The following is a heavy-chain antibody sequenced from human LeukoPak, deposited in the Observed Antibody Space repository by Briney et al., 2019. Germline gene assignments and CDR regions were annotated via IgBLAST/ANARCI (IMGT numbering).Heavy chain of an antibody. V-gene: IGHV3-9*01. Sequence: SSGGYYWSWVRQAPGKGLEWVSGISWNSGSIGYADSVKGRFTISRDNSKNTLYLQMNSLRAEDTAVYYCAKDFYRYCSSTSCYGAFDIWGQGTMVTVSS. J-gene: IGHJ3*02. D-gene: IGHD2-2*01. CDR2: ISWNSGSI. CDR1: SSGGYY. CDR3: AKDFYRYCSSTSCYGAFDI.